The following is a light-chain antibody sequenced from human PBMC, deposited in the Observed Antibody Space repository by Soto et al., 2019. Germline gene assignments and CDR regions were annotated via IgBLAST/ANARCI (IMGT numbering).Light chain of an antibody. CDR1: SSDVGSYNL. J-gene: IGLJ1*01. V-gene: IGLV2-23*01. Sequence: QSALTQPASVSGSPGQSITISCTGTSSDVGSYNLVSWYQQHPGKAPKFMIYEGTKRPSGGSNRFSGSKSANTASLTIYGLKAEDEDAYYCCSYSGRRNYVFVTGTKLTVL. CDR2: EGT. CDR3: CSYSGRRNYV.